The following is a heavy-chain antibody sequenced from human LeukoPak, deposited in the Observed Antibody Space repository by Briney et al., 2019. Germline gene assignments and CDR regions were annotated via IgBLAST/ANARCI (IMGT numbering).Heavy chain of an antibody. CDR2: ITGDCNYI. Sequence: GGSLRLSCAASGFTFNDYTMTWVRQAPGKGLEWVSSITGDCNYIFYADSVKGRFTISRDNAQNSLFLELNSLRGEDTAVYYCARDRWVANKFEGDFDVWGQGTLVTVSS. CDR3: ARDRWVANKFEGDFDV. CDR1: GFTFNDYT. V-gene: IGHV3-21*01. D-gene: IGHD5-12*01. J-gene: IGHJ5*02.